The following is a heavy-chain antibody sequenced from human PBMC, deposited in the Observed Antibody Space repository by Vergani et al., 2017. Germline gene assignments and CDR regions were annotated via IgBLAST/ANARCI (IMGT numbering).Heavy chain of an antibody. CDR2: ISGSGGST. V-gene: IGHV3-23*01. Sequence: EVQLLESGGGLVQPGGSLRLSCAASGFTFSSYAMSWVRQAPGKGLEWVSAISGSGGSTYCADSVKGRFTISRDNSKNTLYLQMNSLRAEDTAVYYCATPSYYYYRGMDVWGQGTTVTVSS. J-gene: IGHJ6*02. CDR1: GFTFSSYA. CDR3: ATPSYYYYRGMDV.